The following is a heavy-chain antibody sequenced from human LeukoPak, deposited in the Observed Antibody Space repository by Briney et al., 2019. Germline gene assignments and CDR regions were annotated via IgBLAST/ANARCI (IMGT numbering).Heavy chain of an antibody. D-gene: IGHD4/OR15-4a*01. V-gene: IGHV3-21*01. J-gene: IGHJ4*02. CDR3: VRGGTYGGLKY. CDR2: ISTSSNYV. Sequence: PGGSLRLSCAASGFTFSSYTMNWVRQAPGKGLEWVSSISTSSNYVYYEDSVKGRFTISRDNAKNSLYLQMSSLRAEDTAVHYCVRGGTYGGLKYWGQGTLVTVSS. CDR1: GFTFSSYT.